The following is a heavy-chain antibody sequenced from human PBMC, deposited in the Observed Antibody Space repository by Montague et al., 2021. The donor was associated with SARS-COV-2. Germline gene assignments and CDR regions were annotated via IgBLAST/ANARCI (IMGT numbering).Heavy chain of an antibody. CDR3: AREPDYGDCFDY. Sequence: SETLSLTCTVSGGSISSYYWSWIRQPPGKGLEWIGYIYYSGSTNYNPSLKSRVTLSVDTSKNQFSLKLSSVTAADTAVYYCAREPDYGDCFDYWGQGTLVTVSS. J-gene: IGHJ4*02. CDR1: GGSISSYY. V-gene: IGHV4-59*01. CDR2: IYYSGST. D-gene: IGHD4-17*01.